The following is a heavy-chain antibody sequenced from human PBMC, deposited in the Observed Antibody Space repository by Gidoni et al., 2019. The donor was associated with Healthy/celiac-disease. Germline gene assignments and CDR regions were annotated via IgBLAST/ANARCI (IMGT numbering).Heavy chain of an antibody. CDR3: ARDPVVPAANGDY. V-gene: IGHV3-21*01. CDR2: ISSSSSYI. CDR1: GFTCSSYS. J-gene: IGHJ4*02. D-gene: IGHD2-2*01. Sequence: EVQLVESGGGLVKPGGSLRLSCAASGFTCSSYSMNWVRQAPGKGLEWVSSISSSSSYIYYADSVKGRFTISRDNAKNSLYLQMNSLRAEDTAVYYCARDPVVPAANGDYWGQGTLVTVSS.